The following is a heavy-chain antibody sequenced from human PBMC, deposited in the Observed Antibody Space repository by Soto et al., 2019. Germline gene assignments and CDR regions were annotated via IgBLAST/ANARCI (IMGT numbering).Heavy chain of an antibody. CDR2: ISSSSSYI. CDR3: ARAPKIAGTYSSGRIDY. D-gene: IGHD6-19*01. J-gene: IGHJ4*02. CDR1: GFTFSSYS. V-gene: IGHV3-21*01. Sequence: PGGSLRLSCAASGFTFSSYSMNWVRQAPGKGLEWVSSISSSSSYIYYADSVKGRFTISRDNAKNSLYLQMNSLRAEDTAVYYCARAPKIAGTYSSGRIDYWGQGTLVTVSS.